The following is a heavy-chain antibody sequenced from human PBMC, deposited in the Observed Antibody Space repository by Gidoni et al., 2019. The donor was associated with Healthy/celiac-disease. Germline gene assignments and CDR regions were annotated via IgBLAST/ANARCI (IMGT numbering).Heavy chain of an antibody. J-gene: IGHJ4*02. V-gene: IGHV4-31*03. CDR2: IYYSGST. Sequence: QVQLQESGPGLVKPSQTLSLTCTVSGRSISSCGYYWSWIRPHPGKGLEWIGYIYYSGSTYCNPSLKSRVTISVDTSKNQFSLKLSSVTAADTAVYYCARALFGYSGYDPTTLYYFDYWGQGTLVTVSS. D-gene: IGHD5-12*01. CDR1: GRSISSCGYY. CDR3: ARALFGYSGYDPTTLYYFDY.